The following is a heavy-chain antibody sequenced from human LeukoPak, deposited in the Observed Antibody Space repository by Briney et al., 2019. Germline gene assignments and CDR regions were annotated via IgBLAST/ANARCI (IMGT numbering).Heavy chain of an antibody. D-gene: IGHD5-24*01. Sequence: SETLSLTCTVSGGSITNYYWNWVRQSPGKDLEWIGYVSYSGRTHYSASLKSRVAISVDTSKNQFSLNLTSVTAADTAVYYCARAGRRDGYNGDYWYFDLWGRGTLVTVSS. CDR3: ARAGRRDGYNGDYWYFDL. CDR2: VSYSGRT. CDR1: GGSITNYY. V-gene: IGHV4-59*01. J-gene: IGHJ2*01.